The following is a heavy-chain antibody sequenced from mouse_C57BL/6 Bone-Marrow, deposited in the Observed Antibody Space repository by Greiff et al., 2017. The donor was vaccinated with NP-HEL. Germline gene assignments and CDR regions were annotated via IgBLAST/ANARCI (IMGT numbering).Heavy chain of an antibody. CDR3: ARVYYDFLDY. CDR1: GYTFTSYW. Sequence: QVQLQQPGAELVKPGASVKLSCKASGYTFTSYWMHWVKLRPGQGLEWIGMIHPNSGSTNYNEKFKSKATLTVDKSSSTAYMQLSSLTSEDSAVYYCARVYYDFLDYWGQGTTLTVSS. CDR2: IHPNSGST. V-gene: IGHV1-64*01. J-gene: IGHJ2*01. D-gene: IGHD2-4*01.